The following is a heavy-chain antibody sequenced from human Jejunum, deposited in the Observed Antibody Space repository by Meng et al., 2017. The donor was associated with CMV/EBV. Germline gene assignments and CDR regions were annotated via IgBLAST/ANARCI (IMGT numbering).Heavy chain of an antibody. V-gene: IGHV3-15*01. Sequence: EVQLVESGGGLVKPGGSLRLSCAASGFTFSNAWMSWVRQAPGKGLEWVGRIKIKSHGGAMDYAAPVKGRFTISRDDSKNMLYLQMNSPKTEDTAVYYCTAGLGYSDCDYWGQGTLVTVDS. J-gene: IGHJ4*02. D-gene: IGHD5-12*01. CDR2: IKIKSHGGAM. CDR3: TAGLGYSDCDY. CDR1: GFTFSNAW.